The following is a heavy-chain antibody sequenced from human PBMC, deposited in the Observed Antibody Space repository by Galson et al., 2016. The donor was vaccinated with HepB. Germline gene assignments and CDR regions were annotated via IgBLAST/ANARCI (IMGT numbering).Heavy chain of an antibody. CDR3: GKHGGFDY. J-gene: IGHJ4*02. Sequence: SLRLSCAASGFSFSTSGMSWVRQTPGRGLEWVSGITGSGGTTHYADSVKGRFTISRDNSNNTLYLYMNSLRAGDTAVYYCGKHGGFDYWGPGALVTVSS. CDR1: GFSFSTSG. CDR2: ITGSGGTT. D-gene: IGHD3-16*01. V-gene: IGHV3-23*01.